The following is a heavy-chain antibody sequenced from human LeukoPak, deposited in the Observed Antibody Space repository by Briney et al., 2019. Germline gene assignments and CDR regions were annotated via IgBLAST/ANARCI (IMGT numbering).Heavy chain of an antibody. J-gene: IGHJ6*04. D-gene: IGHD2-2*02. CDR3: ARDREGIAVVPAATPGWGMAV. V-gene: IGHV1-69*13. CDR1: GGTFSSES. Sequence: GASVKVSYKASGGTFSSESISWVRQAPGQGLEWMGGIIPIFGSPDYAEKFLGRVTITPDESTSTVYMELTSLTSDDTAVYYCARDREGIAVVPAATPGWGMAVWGSGTTVTVSS. CDR2: IIPIFGSP.